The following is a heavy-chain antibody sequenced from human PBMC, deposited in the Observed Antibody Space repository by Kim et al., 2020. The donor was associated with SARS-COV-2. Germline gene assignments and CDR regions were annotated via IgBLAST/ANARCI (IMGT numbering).Heavy chain of an antibody. CDR1: GFTFSSYA. CDR2: ISGSGGST. J-gene: IGHJ4*02. Sequence: GGSLRLSCAASGFTFSSYAMSWVRQAPGKGLEWVSAISGSGGSTYYADSVKGRFTISRDNSKNTLYLQMNSLRAEDTAVYYCAGGLTIFGTGENVWGQGTLVTVSS. D-gene: IGHD3-3*01. CDR3: AGGLTIFGTGENV. V-gene: IGHV3-23*01.